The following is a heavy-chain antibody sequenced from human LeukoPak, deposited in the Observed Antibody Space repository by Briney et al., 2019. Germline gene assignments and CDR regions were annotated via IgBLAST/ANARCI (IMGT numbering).Heavy chain of an antibody. Sequence: GGSLRLSCAASGFTFSSYGMHWVRQAPGKGLEWVAVISYDGSNKYYADSVKGRFTISRDNSKNTLYLQMNSLRAEDTAVYYCAKEYDYGYWFFNLWGRGTLVTVSS. D-gene: IGHD4-17*01. CDR1: GFTFSSYG. CDR3: AKEYDYGYWFFNL. J-gene: IGHJ2*01. V-gene: IGHV3-30*18. CDR2: ISYDGSNK.